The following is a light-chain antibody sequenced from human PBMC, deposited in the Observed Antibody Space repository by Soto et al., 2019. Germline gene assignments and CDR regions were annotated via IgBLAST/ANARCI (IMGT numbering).Light chain of an antibody. CDR1: SSDVGTYNY. Sequence: QSALTQPASVSGSTGQSITICCTGTSSDVGTYNYVSWYQQHPGKAPKLIIYEVSNRPSGVSNRFSGSKSGNTASLTISGLQAEDEADYYCSSYTSSTDYVFGTGTKVTVL. V-gene: IGLV2-14*01. CDR3: SSYTSSTDYV. CDR2: EVS. J-gene: IGLJ1*01.